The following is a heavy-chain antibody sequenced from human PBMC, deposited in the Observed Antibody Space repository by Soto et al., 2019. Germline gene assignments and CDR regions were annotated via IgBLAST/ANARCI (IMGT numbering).Heavy chain of an antibody. J-gene: IGHJ4*02. V-gene: IGHV4-61*01. D-gene: IGHD1-7*01. CDR2: IYYSGST. Sequence: SETLSLTCTVSGGSVSSGSYYWSWIRQPPGKGLEWIGYIYYSGSTNYNPSLKSRVTISVDTSKNQFSLKLSSVTAADTAVYYCARESGENWTYEVDWGQGTLVTVSS. CDR1: GGSVSSGSYY. CDR3: ARESGENWTYEVD.